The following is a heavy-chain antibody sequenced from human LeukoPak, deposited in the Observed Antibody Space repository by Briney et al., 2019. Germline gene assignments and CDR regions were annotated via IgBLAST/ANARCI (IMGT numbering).Heavy chain of an antibody. J-gene: IGHJ4*02. CDR1: GFTFSSYE. CDR2: ISSSGSTI. Sequence: PGGSLRLSCAASGFTFSSYEMNWVRQAPGKGLEWVSYISSSGSTIYYADSVKGRFTISRDNAKKSLYLQMNSLTDEDTAVYYCAREREGPYGYLDYWGQGTLVTVSS. V-gene: IGHV3-48*03. CDR3: AREREGPYGYLDY. D-gene: IGHD4-17*01.